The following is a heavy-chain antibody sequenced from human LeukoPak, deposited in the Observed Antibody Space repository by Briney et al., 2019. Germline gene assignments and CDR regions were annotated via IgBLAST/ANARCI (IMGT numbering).Heavy chain of an antibody. V-gene: IGHV4-59*12. CDR3: ARELSRGYNWFDP. J-gene: IGHJ5*02. CDR1: GGSISSYY. D-gene: IGHD3-10*01. Sequence: SETLSLTCTVSGGSISSYYWSWIRQPPGKGLEWIGYIYHSGSTNYNPSLKSRVTISVDTSKNQFSLKLSSVTAADTAVYYCARELSRGYNWFDPWGQGTLVTVSS. CDR2: IYHSGST.